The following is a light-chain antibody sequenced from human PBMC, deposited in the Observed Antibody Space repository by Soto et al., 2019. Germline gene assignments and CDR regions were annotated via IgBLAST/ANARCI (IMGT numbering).Light chain of an antibody. CDR3: NSFTTSNTYV. CDR1: SSDIGTYNR. J-gene: IGLJ1*01. CDR2: EVN. Sequence: LTQPASVSGSPGQSITISCIGTSSDIGTYNRVSWYQQPPGTAPKLIIYEVNNRPSGVPDRFSGSKSGNTASLIISGLQAEDEADYYCNSFTTSNTYVFGTGTKVTVL. V-gene: IGLV2-18*02.